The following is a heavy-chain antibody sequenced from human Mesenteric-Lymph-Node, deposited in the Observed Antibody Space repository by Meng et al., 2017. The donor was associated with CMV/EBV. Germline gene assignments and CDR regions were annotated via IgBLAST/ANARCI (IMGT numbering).Heavy chain of an antibody. J-gene: IGHJ4*02. V-gene: IGHV1-46*01. Sequence: ASGYTFTSYSMHWVRQAPGQGPEWMGIINPSGGSTSYAQKFQGRVTMPRDTSTSTVYMELSSLRSEDTAVYYCARVPSASSSLGGDYWGQGTLVTVSS. CDR2: INPSGGST. D-gene: IGHD6-13*01. CDR1: GYTFTSYS. CDR3: ARVPSASSSLGGDY.